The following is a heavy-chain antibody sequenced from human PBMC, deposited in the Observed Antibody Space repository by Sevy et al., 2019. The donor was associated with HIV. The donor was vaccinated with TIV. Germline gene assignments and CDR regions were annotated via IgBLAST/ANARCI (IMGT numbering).Heavy chain of an antibody. D-gene: IGHD3-10*01. J-gene: IGHJ6*02. Sequence: ASVKVSCKASGYTFTSYDINWVRQATGQGLEWMGWMNPNSGNTGYAQKFQGRVTMTRNTSISTAYMELSSLRSEDTAVYYCARVGGSGSYYFYYYYGMDVWGQGTTVTDSS. CDR3: ARVGGSGSYYFYYYYGMDV. CDR1: GYTFTSYD. V-gene: IGHV1-8*01. CDR2: MNPNSGNT.